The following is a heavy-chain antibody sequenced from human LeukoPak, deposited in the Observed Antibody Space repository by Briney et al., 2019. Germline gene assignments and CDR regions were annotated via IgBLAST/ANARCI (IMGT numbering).Heavy chain of an antibody. J-gene: IGHJ4*02. D-gene: IGHD3-3*01. CDR3: AKDPTTQYYDFWSGYYQTKNNRGSFDY. CDR2: ISSSGSTI. Sequence: PGGSLRLSCAASGFTFSDYYMSWIRQAPGKGLEWVSYISSSGSTIYYADSVKGRFTISRDNAKNTLYLQMNSLRAEDTAVYYCAKDPTTQYYDFWSGYYQTKNNRGSFDYWGQGTLVTVSS. V-gene: IGHV3-11*01. CDR1: GFTFSDYY.